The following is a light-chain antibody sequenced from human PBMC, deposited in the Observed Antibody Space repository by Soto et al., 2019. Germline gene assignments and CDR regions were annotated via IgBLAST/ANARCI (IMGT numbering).Light chain of an antibody. CDR1: QSVSSSY. J-gene: IGKJ4*01. V-gene: IGKV3-20*01. Sequence: EIVLAQAPGTLSLSPGERVTLSCRASQSVSSSYLAWYQQKPGQAPRLLIYGACDRATGIPDRFSGSGSGTDFTLTISRLEPEDFAVYYCQQYGSSPPVTFGGGTNVEIK. CDR3: QQYGSSPPVT. CDR2: GAC.